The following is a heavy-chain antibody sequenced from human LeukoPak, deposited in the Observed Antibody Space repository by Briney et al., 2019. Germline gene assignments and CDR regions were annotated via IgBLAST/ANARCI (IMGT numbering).Heavy chain of an antibody. Sequence: GASVKVSCKASGGTFSSYAISWVRQAPGQGLEWMGGIIPIFGTANYAQKVQGRVTITADKSTSTAYMELSSLRSEDTAVYYCARGGAGSSWYGNWFDPWGQGTLVTVSS. CDR1: GGTFSSYA. CDR2: IIPIFGTA. D-gene: IGHD6-13*01. V-gene: IGHV1-69*06. J-gene: IGHJ5*02. CDR3: ARGGAGSSWYGNWFDP.